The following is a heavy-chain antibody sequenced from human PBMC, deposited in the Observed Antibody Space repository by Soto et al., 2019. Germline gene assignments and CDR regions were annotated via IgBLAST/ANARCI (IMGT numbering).Heavy chain of an antibody. J-gene: IGHJ4*02. CDR3: ARLGISSGWYNDY. CDR2: IYPGDSDT. D-gene: IGHD6-19*01. V-gene: IGHV5-51*01. CDR1: GYSFNTYW. Sequence: GESLKISCKGSGYSFNTYWIGWVRQMPGKRLEWMGSIYPGDSDTRDSPAFQGQVTFSADKSISTVYLQWSSLKASDTAMYYCARLGISSGWYNDYWGQGTLVTVSS.